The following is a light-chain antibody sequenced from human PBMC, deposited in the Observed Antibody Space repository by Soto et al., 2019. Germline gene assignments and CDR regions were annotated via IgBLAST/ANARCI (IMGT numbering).Light chain of an antibody. Sequence: DTLSVSPGERATLSCRASQSVSSNLAWNQQKPGQAPMLLIYGASTRATGIPARVSGGGSGTEFTLTISSVQSEDFAVYFCPQYNNWPSWTFGKGTKVDI. CDR2: GAS. V-gene: IGKV3-15*01. J-gene: IGKJ1*01. CDR1: QSVSSN. CDR3: PQYNNWPSWT.